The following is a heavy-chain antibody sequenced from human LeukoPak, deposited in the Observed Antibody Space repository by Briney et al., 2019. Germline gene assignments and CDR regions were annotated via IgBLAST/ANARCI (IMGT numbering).Heavy chain of an antibody. Sequence: ASETLSLTCAVSGGSIGSDYYYWSWIRQPPGKGLEYIGYIYYSGSSYSNPSLRSRITMSMDTSKNHFSLKLSSVTAADTAVYYCATEIAVAGVGFDYWGQGNLVTVSS. CDR2: IYYSGSS. V-gene: IGHV4-30-4*08. D-gene: IGHD6-19*01. CDR3: ATEIAVAGVGFDY. CDR1: GGSIGSDYYY. J-gene: IGHJ4*02.